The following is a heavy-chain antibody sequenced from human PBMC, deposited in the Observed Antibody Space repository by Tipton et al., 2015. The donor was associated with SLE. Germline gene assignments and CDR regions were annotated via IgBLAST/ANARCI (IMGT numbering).Heavy chain of an antibody. D-gene: IGHD5-24*01. Sequence: TLSLTCSVSGDSIGSGSYYWNWIRQPAGKGLEWIGHIHTSGATNNNPSLKSRVNISLETSKNQLSLKLSSLTAADTAVYYWARALNNGWRLGDRFGPWGQGTLVTVTS. CDR3: ARALNNGWRLGDRFGP. V-gene: IGHV4-61*09. CDR1: GDSIGSGSYY. CDR2: IHTSGAT. J-gene: IGHJ5*02.